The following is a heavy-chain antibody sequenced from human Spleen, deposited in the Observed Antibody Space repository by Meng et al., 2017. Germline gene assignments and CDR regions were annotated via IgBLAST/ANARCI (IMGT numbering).Heavy chain of an antibody. J-gene: IGHJ4*02. CDR2: IVPIFGTP. D-gene: IGHD3-9*01. V-gene: IGHV1-69*14. Sequence: QGRLVESGAEVKKPGSSVKVSCKASGGTFSTYIINWVRQAPGQGLEWVGGIVPIFGTPDYAQKFQGRVTITADKSTSTAYMELSSLRSEDTAMYYCASRDDFLTGADYWGQGSLVTVSS. CDR1: GGTFSTYI. CDR3: ASRDDFLTGADY.